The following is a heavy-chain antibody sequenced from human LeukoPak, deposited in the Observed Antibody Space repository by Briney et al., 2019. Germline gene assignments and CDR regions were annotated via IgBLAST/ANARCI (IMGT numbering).Heavy chain of an antibody. D-gene: IGHD3-3*01. Sequence: SETLSLTCAVSGGSITSNYWSWIRQPPGKGLEWIGYIYYTGSTNYNPSLKSRVTISVDTSKNQFSLKLSSVTAADTAVYYCARGNDFWSGRVLNWFDPWGQGTLVTVSS. CDR3: ARGNDFWSGRVLNWFDP. CDR2: IYYTGST. V-gene: IGHV4-59*08. CDR1: GGSITSNY. J-gene: IGHJ5*02.